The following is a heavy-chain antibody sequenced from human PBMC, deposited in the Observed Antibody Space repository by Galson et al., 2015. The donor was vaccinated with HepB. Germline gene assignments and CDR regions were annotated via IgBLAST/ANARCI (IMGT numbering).Heavy chain of an antibody. CDR2: TYYRSKWYN. Sequence: CAISGDSVSSTSAAWNWIRQSPSRGLEWLGRTYYRSKWYNNYAVSVKSRITINPDTSKNQFSLQLNSVTPEATAVYYCARVPSGYPVDYYYGMGVWGQGTTVTVSS. V-gene: IGHV6-1*01. CDR1: GDSVSSTSAA. J-gene: IGHJ6*02. CDR3: ARVPSGYPVDYYYGMGV. D-gene: IGHD5-12*01.